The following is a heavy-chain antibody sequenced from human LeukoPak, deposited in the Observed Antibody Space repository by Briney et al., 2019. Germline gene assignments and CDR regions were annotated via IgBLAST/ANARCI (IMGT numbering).Heavy chain of an antibody. D-gene: IGHD2-2*01. Sequence: SETLSLTCTVSGGSISSYYWSWIRQPPGKGLEWIGYIYYSGSTNYNPSLKSRVAISVDTSKNQFSLRLSSVTAADTAVYYCAREEAPAAPFRYYGMDVWGQGTTVTVSS. J-gene: IGHJ6*02. CDR2: IYYSGST. CDR3: AREEAPAAPFRYYGMDV. V-gene: IGHV4-59*01. CDR1: GGSISSYY.